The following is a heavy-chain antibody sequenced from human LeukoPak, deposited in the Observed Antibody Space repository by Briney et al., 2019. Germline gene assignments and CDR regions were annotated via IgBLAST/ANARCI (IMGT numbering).Heavy chain of an antibody. J-gene: IGHJ4*02. CDR2: LKQVGSEK. Sequence: PGGSLRLSCEASGFTFSAYAMTWVRQAPGKGLEWVAYLKQVGSEKYYVDSVKGRFSVSRDNAKNSLYLQMNSLRAEDTAVYYCVREGEGYFDYWGQGTLVTVSS. CDR3: VREGEGYFDY. D-gene: IGHD3-16*01. CDR1: GFTFSAYA. V-gene: IGHV3-7*04.